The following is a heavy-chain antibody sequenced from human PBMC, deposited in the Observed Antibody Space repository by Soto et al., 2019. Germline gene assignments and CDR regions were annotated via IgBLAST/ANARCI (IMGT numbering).Heavy chain of an antibody. J-gene: IGHJ4*02. CDR1: GGSISSGDYY. CDR3: ARLRDPYFDY. V-gene: IGHV4-30-4*01. D-gene: IGHD2-21*02. CDR2: IYYSGST. Sequence: SGTLSLTFTVSGGSISSGDYYWSWIRQPPGKGLEWIGYIYYSGSTYYNPSLKSRVTISVDTSKNQFSLKLSSVTAADTAVYYCARLRDPYFDYWGQGTLVTVSS.